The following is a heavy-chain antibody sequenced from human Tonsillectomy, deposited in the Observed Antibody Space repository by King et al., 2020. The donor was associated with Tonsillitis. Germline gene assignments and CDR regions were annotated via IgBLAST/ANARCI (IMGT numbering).Heavy chain of an antibody. D-gene: IGHD3-22*01. V-gene: IGHV5-10-1*03. J-gene: IGHJ4*02. CDR3: AGPLRYDSSGYMAY. CDR1: GYSFTSYW. CDR2: IDPSDSYT. Sequence: VQLVESGAEVKKPGESLRISCKGSGYSFTSYWITWVRQMPGKGLEWMGRIDPSDSYTNYSPSFQGHVTISVDKSISTAYLQWSSLKASDTAMYYCAGPLRYDSSGYMAYWGQGTLVTVSS.